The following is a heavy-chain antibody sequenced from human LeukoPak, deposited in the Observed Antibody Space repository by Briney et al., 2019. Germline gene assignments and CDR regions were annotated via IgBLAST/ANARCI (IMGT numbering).Heavy chain of an antibody. J-gene: IGHJ4*02. V-gene: IGHV3-33*01. CDR2: IWYDGSNT. CDR3: ARGFLDFDS. CDR1: GFTFSSFG. Sequence: PGGSLRLSCVASGFTFSSFGMHWVRQALGKGLEWVALIWYDGSNTYYADSVKGRFTISRDDSKNTVYLQMNSLRAEDTALYYCARGFLDFDSWGQGTLVIVSS. D-gene: IGHD3-3*01.